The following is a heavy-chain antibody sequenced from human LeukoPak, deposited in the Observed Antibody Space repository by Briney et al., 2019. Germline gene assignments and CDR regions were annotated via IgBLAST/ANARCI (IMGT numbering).Heavy chain of an antibody. D-gene: IGHD2-15*01. CDR2: IYYSGST. J-gene: IGHJ6*03. CDR1: GGSISSSSYY. V-gene: IGHV4-39*07. Sequence: SETPSLTCTVSGGSISSSSYYWGWIRQPPGKGLEWIGSIYYSGSTYYNPSLKSRVTISVDTSKNQFSLKLGSVTAADTAVYYCARVVVVVVAATPLYYYYMDVWGKGTTVTVSS. CDR3: ARVVVVVVAATPLYYYYMDV.